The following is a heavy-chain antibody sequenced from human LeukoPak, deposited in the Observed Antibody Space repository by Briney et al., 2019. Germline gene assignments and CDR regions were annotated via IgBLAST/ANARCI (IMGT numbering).Heavy chain of an antibody. CDR2: TNPNSGGT. CDR1: GYTFTGYY. D-gene: IGHD2-2*01. J-gene: IGHJ5*02. V-gene: IGHV1-2*02. Sequence: ASVKVSCKASGYTFTGYYVHWVRQAPGQGLEWMGWTNPNSGGTNYAQKFQGRVTMTRDTSISTAYMELSRLRSDDTAVYYCAREYIVVVPAANDGRWFDPWGQGTLVTVSS. CDR3: AREYIVVVPAANDGRWFDP.